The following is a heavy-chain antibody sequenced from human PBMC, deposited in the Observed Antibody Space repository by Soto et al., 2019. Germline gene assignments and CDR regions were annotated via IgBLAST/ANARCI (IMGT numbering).Heavy chain of an antibody. CDR3: GRGFRHAYYGMDV. J-gene: IGHJ6*02. CDR2: INHSGST. Sequence: SETLSLTCAVYGGSFSGYYWSWIRQPPGKGLEWIGEINHSGSTNYNPSLKSRVTISVDTSKNQFSLKLSSVTAADTAVYYCGRGFRHAYYGMDVWGQGTTVTVSS. CDR1: GGSFSGYY. V-gene: IGHV4-34*01.